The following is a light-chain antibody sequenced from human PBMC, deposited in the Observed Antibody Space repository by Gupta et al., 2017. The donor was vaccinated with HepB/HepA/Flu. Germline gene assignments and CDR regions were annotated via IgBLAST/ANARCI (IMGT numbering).Light chain of an antibody. V-gene: IGKV3-11*01. CDR3: QQRSNGPPLT. Sequence: EIVLTQSPATLSLSPGERATLSCRASQSVSSYLAWYQQKPGQAPRLLIYEASNRATGIPARFSGSGSGTDFTLTISSLETEDFAVYYCQQRSNGPPLTFGGGTKVEIK. CDR2: EAS. J-gene: IGKJ4*01. CDR1: QSVSSY.